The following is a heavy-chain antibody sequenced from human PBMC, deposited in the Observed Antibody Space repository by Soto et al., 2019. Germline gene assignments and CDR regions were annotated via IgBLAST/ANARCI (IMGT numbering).Heavy chain of an antibody. CDR1: GITFSSYT. CDR3: APGGSSIY. Sequence: GGSLRLSCVASGITFSSYTMSWVRQAPGKGLEWVSGISGSGDTYYAEYVKGRFTISRDNSKNTLFLQMNRLRVEDTAIYYCAPGGSSIYWGQGTLVTVSS. D-gene: IGHD2-15*01. V-gene: IGHV3-23*01. CDR2: ISGSGDT. J-gene: IGHJ4*02.